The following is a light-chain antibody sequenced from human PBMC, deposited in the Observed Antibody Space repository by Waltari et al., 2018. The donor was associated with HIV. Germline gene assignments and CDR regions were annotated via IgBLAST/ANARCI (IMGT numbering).Light chain of an antibody. CDR1: SSDVGSYNL. V-gene: IGLV2-23*02. J-gene: IGLJ2*01. CDR3: CSYAGTSTYVA. Sequence: QSALTQHASVSGSPGQSITISCTGTSSDVGSYNLVSWHQPHPGKATKLTTYAVSTRPSGVSTRVHGSKSGNTASLTISGLQAEDEADYYCCSYAGTSTYVAFGGGTKLTVL. CDR2: AVS.